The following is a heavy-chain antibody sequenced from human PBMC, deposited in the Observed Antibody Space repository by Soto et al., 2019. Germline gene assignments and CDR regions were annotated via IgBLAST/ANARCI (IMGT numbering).Heavy chain of an antibody. V-gene: IGHV5-51*01. CDR2: IYPGDSDT. CDR3: ASDYDSSGYYYKGDAFDI. D-gene: IGHD3-22*01. Sequence: GESLKISCKGSGYSFTSYWIGWVRQMPGKGLEWMGIIYPGDSDTRYSPSFQGQVTISADKSISTAYLQWSTLKASDTAMYYCASDYDSSGYYYKGDAFDIWGQGTMVTVSS. J-gene: IGHJ3*02. CDR1: GYSFTSYW.